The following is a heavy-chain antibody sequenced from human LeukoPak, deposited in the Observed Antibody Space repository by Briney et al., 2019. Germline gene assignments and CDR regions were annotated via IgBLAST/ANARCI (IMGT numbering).Heavy chain of an antibody. Sequence: GGSLRLSCAAYGFTFNTYAMHWVRQAPGKGLEWVAVISYDGSNKYYADSVKGRFTISRDNSKNTLYLQMNSLRAEDTAVYYCARDQDSSGWYGYYFDYWGQGTLVTVSS. D-gene: IGHD6-19*01. CDR2: ISYDGSNK. J-gene: IGHJ4*02. CDR3: ARDQDSSGWYGYYFDY. CDR1: GFTFNTYA. V-gene: IGHV3-30-3*01.